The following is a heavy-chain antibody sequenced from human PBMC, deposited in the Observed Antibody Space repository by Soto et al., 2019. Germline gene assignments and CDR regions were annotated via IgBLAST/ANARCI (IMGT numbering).Heavy chain of an antibody. D-gene: IGHD2-21*02. Sequence: PGGSLRLSCAASGFTFSSYWMSWVRQAPGKGLEWVANIKQDGSQKYYVDSVKGRFAISRDNAKNSLYLQMNSLRAEDTAVYYCAREGYGGNSEFGYYGMDVWGQGTPVTVSS. CDR3: AREGYGGNSEFGYYGMDV. J-gene: IGHJ6*02. V-gene: IGHV3-7*05. CDR2: IKQDGSQK. CDR1: GFTFSSYW.